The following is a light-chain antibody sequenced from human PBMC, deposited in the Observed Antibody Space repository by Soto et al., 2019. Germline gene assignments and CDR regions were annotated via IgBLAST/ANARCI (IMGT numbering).Light chain of an antibody. CDR1: SSNIGAGYD. Sequence: QSVLTQPPSVPGAPGQRVTISCTGSSSNIGAGYDVHWYQQLPGTAPKLLIYGNTNRPSGVPDRFSGSKSGTSASLAITGLQAEDEADYYCQSYDSSLSGVVLGGGTKLTVL. V-gene: IGLV1-40*01. J-gene: IGLJ2*01. CDR2: GNT. CDR3: QSYDSSLSGVV.